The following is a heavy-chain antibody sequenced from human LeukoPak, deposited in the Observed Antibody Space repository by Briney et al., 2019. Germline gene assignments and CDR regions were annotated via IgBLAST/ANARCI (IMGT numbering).Heavy chain of an antibody. CDR3: ASNSPESAYRPLGY. D-gene: IGHD1-14*01. CDR1: GFTFSSYW. CDR2: IKLDGSEK. V-gene: IGHV3-7*01. J-gene: IGHJ4*02. Sequence: GGSLRLSCAASGFTFSSYWMSWVRQAPGKGLEWVANIKLDGSEKNYVDSVKGRFTISRDNAKNSLYLQMNSLTAEDTALYYCASNSPESAYRPLGYWGQGTLVTASS.